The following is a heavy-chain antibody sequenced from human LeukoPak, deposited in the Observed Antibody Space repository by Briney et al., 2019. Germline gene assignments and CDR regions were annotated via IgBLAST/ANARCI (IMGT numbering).Heavy chain of an antibody. CDR2: ISSSSSYI. J-gene: IGHJ4*02. Sequence: KPGGSLRLSCAASGFTFGSYSMNWVRQAPGKGLEWVSSISSSSSYIYYADSVKGRFTISRDNAKNSLYLQMNSLRAEDTAVYYCARRDSSSWTTFDYWGQGTLVTVSS. D-gene: IGHD6-13*01. CDR3: ARRDSSSWTTFDY. V-gene: IGHV3-21*01. CDR1: GFTFGSYS.